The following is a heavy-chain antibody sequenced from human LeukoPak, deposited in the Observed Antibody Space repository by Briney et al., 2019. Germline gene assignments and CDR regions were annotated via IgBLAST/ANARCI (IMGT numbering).Heavy chain of an antibody. J-gene: IGHJ6*03. CDR1: GGSISSSSYY. CDR2: IYYSGST. CDR3: ARRRGFYYDSSGKDYYYYYMDV. Sequence: SETLSLTCTVSGGSISSSSYYWGWIRQPPGKGLEWIGSIYYSGSTYYNPSLKSRATISVDTSKNQFSLKLSSVTAADTAVYYCARRRGFYYDSSGKDYYYYYMDVWGKGTTVTVSS. D-gene: IGHD3-22*01. V-gene: IGHV4-39*01.